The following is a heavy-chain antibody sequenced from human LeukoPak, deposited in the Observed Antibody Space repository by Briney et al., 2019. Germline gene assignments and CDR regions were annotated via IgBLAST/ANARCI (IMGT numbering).Heavy chain of an antibody. Sequence: SVKVSCKASGGTFSSYAISWVRQAPGQGLEWMGGIIPIFVTANSAQTFQGRVTITADESTSTAYIELSSLRSEDTAVYYCASYGSGSYYAPYYFDYWGQGTLVTVSS. V-gene: IGHV1-69*01. J-gene: IGHJ4*02. D-gene: IGHD3-10*01. CDR1: GGTFSSYA. CDR2: IIPIFVTA. CDR3: ASYGSGSYYAPYYFDY.